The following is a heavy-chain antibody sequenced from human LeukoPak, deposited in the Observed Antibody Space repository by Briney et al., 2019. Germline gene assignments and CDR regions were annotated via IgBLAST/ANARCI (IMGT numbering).Heavy chain of an antibody. CDR3: ARPGERWLQSFDY. CDR1: GYRFTSYW. CDR2: IYPGDSDT. D-gene: IGHD5-24*01. J-gene: IGHJ4*02. V-gene: IGHV5-51*01. Sequence: PGESLKISCKGSGYRFTSYWIGWVRQMPGKGLEWMGIIYPGDSDTRYSPSLQGQVTISADKSISTAYLQWSSLKASDTAMYYCARPGERWLQSFDYWGQGTLVTVSS.